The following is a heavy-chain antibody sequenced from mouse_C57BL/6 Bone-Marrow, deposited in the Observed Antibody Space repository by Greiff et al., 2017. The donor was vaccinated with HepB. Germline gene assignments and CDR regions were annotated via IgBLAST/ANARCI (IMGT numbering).Heavy chain of an antibody. Sequence: EVQLVESGPGLVKPSQSLSLTCSVTGYSITSGYYWNWIRQFPGNKLEWMGYISYDGSNNYNPSLQNRISITRDTSKNQFFLKLNSVTTEDTATYYCAREGGYGYDGAMDYWGQGTSVTVSS. J-gene: IGHJ4*01. CDR3: AREGGYGYDGAMDY. V-gene: IGHV3-6*01. CDR2: ISYDGSN. CDR1: GYSITSGYY. D-gene: IGHD2-2*01.